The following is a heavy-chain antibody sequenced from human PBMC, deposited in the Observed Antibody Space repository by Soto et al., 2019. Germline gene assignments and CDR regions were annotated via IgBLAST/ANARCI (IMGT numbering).Heavy chain of an antibody. CDR2: ISSSSSTI. V-gene: IGHV3-48*01. CDR1: GFTFSSYS. J-gene: IGHJ2*01. Sequence: HPGGSLRLSCAASGFTFSSYSMNWVRQTPGKGLEWVSYISSSSSTIYYADSVKGRFTISRDNAKNSLYLQMNSLRAEDTAVYYCARMVRGVIRYFDLWGRGTLVTVSS. CDR3: ARMVRGVIRYFDL. D-gene: IGHD3-10*01.